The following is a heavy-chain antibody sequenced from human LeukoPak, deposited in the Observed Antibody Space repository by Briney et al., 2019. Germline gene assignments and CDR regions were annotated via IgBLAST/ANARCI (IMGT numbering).Heavy chain of an antibody. J-gene: IGHJ5*02. CDR2: ISAYNGNT. D-gene: IGHD6-13*01. CDR3: ARTSSIAAAGTRSATTNWFDP. Sequence: ASVKVSCKASGYTFTSYGISWVRQAPGQGLEWMGWISAYNGNTNYAQKLQGRVTMTTDTSTSTAYMELRSLRSDDTAVYYCARTSSIAAAGTRSATTNWFDPWGQGTLVTVSS. CDR1: GYTFTSYG. V-gene: IGHV1-18*01.